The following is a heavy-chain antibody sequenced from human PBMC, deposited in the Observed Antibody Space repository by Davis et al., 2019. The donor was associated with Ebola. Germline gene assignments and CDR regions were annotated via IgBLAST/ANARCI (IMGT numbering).Heavy chain of an antibody. J-gene: IGHJ4*02. CDR1: GFTFSRYW. V-gene: IGHV3-74*01. D-gene: IGHD1-14*01. Sequence: HTGGSLRLSCAASGFTFSRYWMHWVRQAPGKGLVWVSYIKSDGSGTTYADSVKGRFTISRDNAKNTLYLQMNSLRAEDTAVYYCASRPGGGGYWGQGTLVTVSS. CDR3: ASRPGGGGY. CDR2: IKSDGSGT.